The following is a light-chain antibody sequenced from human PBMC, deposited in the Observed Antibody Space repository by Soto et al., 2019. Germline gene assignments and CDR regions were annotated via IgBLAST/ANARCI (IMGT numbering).Light chain of an antibody. CDR2: DAS. CDR3: QQYSSSPIT. Sequence: EFVLTQSPGTLSLSPGERATLSCRASQTIRNNYLAWYQQKPGQAPRLLIYDASSRATGIPDRFSGGGSGTDFSLTISRLDPEDFAVYYCQQYSSSPITFGQGTRLEIK. CDR1: QTIRNNY. V-gene: IGKV3-20*01. J-gene: IGKJ5*01.